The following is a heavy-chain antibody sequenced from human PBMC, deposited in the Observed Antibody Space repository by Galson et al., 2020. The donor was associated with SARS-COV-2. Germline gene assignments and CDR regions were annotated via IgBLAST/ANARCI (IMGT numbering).Heavy chain of an antibody. Sequence: GGSLSLSCTASGFTFRGYWMTWVRQPPGRGLEWVAYINRDGTQEDYVDSARGRFTISRDNVESSVYLQMTSMRAEDTAVYYCARILPSGYYDHWGQGTLVTVSS. CDR1: GFTFRGYW. J-gene: IGHJ4*02. D-gene: IGHD1-1*01. CDR2: INRDGTQE. V-gene: IGHV3-7*01. CDR3: ARILPSGYYDH.